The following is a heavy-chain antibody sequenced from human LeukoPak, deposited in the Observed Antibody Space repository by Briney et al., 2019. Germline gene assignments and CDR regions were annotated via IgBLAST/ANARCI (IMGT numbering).Heavy chain of an antibody. J-gene: IGHJ4*02. CDR2: IWYDGSYK. V-gene: IGHV3-33*06. Sequence: GGSLRLSCAASGFIFSNYGMHWVRQAPGKGLDWVAVIWYDGSYKYYADSVKGRFPISRDNSKNTLYLEMNNLRAEDTAIYYCAKVVQYTASAGTGLASWGQGTLVTVSS. D-gene: IGHD6-13*01. CDR3: AKVVQYTASAGTGLAS. CDR1: GFIFSNYG.